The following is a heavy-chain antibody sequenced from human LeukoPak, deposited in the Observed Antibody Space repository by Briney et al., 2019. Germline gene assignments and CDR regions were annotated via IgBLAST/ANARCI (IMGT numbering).Heavy chain of an antibody. Sequence: ASVKVSCKASGYTFTGYYMHWVRQAPGQGLEWMGWINPNSGGTNYAQKFQGRGTMTRDTSISTAYMELSRLRSDDTAVYYGARESTRSGWYNFLPGYWGQGTLVTVSS. J-gene: IGHJ4*02. CDR2: INPNSGGT. V-gene: IGHV1-2*02. CDR3: ARESTRSGWYNFLPGY. CDR1: GYTFTGYY. D-gene: IGHD6-19*01.